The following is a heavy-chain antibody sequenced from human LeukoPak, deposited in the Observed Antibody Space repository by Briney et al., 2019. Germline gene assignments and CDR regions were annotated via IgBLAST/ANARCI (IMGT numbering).Heavy chain of an antibody. D-gene: IGHD1-26*01. J-gene: IGHJ5*02. CDR3: AKGLVGATKDWFDP. CDR2: ISGSGGST. V-gene: IGHV3-23*01. Sequence: GGSLRLSCAASGFTVITNDMTWVRQAPGKGLEWVSAISGSGGSTYYADSVKGRFTISRDNSKNTLYLQMNSLRAEDTAVYYCAKGLVGATKDWFDPWGQGTLVTVSS. CDR1: GFTVITND.